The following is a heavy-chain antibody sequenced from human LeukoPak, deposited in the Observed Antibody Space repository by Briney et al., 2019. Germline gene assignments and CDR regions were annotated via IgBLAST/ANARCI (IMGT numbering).Heavy chain of an antibody. CDR2: IWFDGSNK. V-gene: IGHV3-33*01. J-gene: IGHJ4*02. CDR1: GFTFTNYN. CDR3: ERGAYGGAYYFDY. D-gene: IGHD4-17*01. Sequence: PGGALRLSCAASGFTFTNYNMHWVRQAPGKGLDWAAIIWFDGSNKYYADSVKGRFTLSIDNSKNTLYLQMNSLRVADTAVYYCERGAYGGAYYFDYWGQGTLVPVSS.